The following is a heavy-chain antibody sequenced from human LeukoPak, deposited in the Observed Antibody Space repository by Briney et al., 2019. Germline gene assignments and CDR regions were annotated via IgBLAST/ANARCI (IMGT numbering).Heavy chain of an antibody. V-gene: IGHV4-59*01. CDR3: ARSMTTVTPFDY. D-gene: IGHD4-17*01. Sequence: PSETLSLTCTVSGGSISSYYWSWIRQPPAKGLEWIGYIYYGGSTNYNPSLKSRVTISVDTSKNQFSLKLSSVTAADTAVYYCARSMTTVTPFDYWGQGTLATVSS. CDR2: IYYGGST. CDR1: GGSISSYY. J-gene: IGHJ4*02.